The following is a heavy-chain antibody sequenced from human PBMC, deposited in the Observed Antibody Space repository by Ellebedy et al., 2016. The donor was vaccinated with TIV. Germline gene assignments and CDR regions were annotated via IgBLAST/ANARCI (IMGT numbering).Heavy chain of an antibody. D-gene: IGHD6-19*01. J-gene: IGHJ2*01. V-gene: IGHV3-74*01. CDR2: INSDGSST. CDR3: ARADSSGWEAYFDL. Sequence: GESLKISCAASGFTFTQYWLHWVRQAAGKGPVWVSRINSDGSSTTYADSVKGRFTISRDNAKNTRYLQMNSLRAEDTAVYYCARADSSGWEAYFDLWGRGTLVTVSS. CDR1: GFTFTQYW.